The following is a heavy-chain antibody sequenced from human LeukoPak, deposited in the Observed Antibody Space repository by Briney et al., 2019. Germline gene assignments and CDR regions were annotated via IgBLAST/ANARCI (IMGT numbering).Heavy chain of an antibody. CDR3: ARLVWKRMNWFDP. Sequence: SETLSLTCTVSGGSISSYYWSWIRQPPGEGLEWIGYIYYSGSTNYNPSLKSRVAISVDTSKNQFSLKLSSVTAADTAVYYCARLVWKRMNWFDPWGQGTLVTVSS. V-gene: IGHV4-59*01. J-gene: IGHJ5*02. CDR1: GGSISSYY. CDR2: IYYSGST. D-gene: IGHD6-13*01.